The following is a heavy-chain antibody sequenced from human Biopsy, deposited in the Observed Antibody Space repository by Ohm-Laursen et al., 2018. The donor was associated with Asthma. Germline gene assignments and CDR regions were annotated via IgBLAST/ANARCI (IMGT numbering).Heavy chain of an antibody. CDR3: VKDHSAGYYYFDD. CDR1: GFTFSSYS. Sequence: SLRLSCAASGFTFSSYSMHWVRQAPGRGPEYVSFIATDGSNKFYADSVKGRFTVSRDNSKHTVYLHMTGLRADDTGVYYCVKDHSAGYYYFDDWGQGAQVTVSS. V-gene: IGHV3-64D*08. D-gene: IGHD2-21*01. J-gene: IGHJ4*02. CDR2: IATDGSNK.